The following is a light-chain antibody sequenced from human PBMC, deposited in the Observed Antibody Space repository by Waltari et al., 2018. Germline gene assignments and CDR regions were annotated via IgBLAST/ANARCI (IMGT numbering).Light chain of an antibody. J-gene: IGKJ3*01. V-gene: IGKV1-33*01. CDR3: QQYDNLPSFT. Sequence: DIQMTQSPSSLSVSVGDRVTITCQASQDISNYLNWYQQKPGKAPKLLIYDASNLETGVPSRFSGSGSGTDFTFTISSLQPEDIATYYCQQYDNLPSFTFGPGTKVDIK. CDR2: DAS. CDR1: QDISNY.